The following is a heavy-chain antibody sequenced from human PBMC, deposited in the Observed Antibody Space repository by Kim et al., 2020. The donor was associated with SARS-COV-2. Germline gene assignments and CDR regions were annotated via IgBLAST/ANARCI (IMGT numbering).Heavy chain of an antibody. CDR2: IYPDDSDT. Sequence: GESLKISCKGSGYSFTTYWIGWVRQMPGKGLEWMGIIYPDDSDTRDSPSFQGQVTISADKSISTAYLQWSSLKASDTAMYYCARVGLPSGSGYFDYWGQGTLVTVAS. D-gene: IGHD3-22*01. V-gene: IGHV5-51*01. CDR1: GYSFTTYW. J-gene: IGHJ4*02. CDR3: ARVGLPSGSGYFDY.